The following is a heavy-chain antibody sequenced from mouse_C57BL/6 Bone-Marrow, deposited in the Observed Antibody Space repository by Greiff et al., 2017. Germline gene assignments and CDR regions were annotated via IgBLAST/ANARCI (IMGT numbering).Heavy chain of an antibody. CDR1: GFTFSSYT. CDR2: ISGGGGNT. D-gene: IGHD1-1*01. J-gene: IGHJ4*01. Sequence: EVKLVESGGGLVKPGGSLKLSCAASGFTFSSYTMSWVRQTPEKRLEWVATISGGGGNTYYPDSVKGRFTIARDNAKNTLYLQMSSLRSEDTALYYCARDFYYYGRSPYYYAMDYWGQGTSVTVSS. CDR3: ARDFYYYGRSPYYYAMDY. V-gene: IGHV5-9*01.